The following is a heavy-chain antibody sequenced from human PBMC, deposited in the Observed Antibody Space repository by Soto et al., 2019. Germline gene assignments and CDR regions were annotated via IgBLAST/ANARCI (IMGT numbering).Heavy chain of an antibody. D-gene: IGHD2-2*01. J-gene: IGHJ3*02. CDR1: GFSLSTSGVG. CDR3: AHSRRRGDCSSTSCYRGQRKGDAFDI. Sequence: SGPTLVNPTQTLTLTCTFSGFSLSTSGVGVGWIRQPPGKALEWLALIYWDDDKRYSPSLKSRLTITKDTSKNQVVLTMTNMDPVDTATYYCAHSRRRGDCSSTSCYRGQRKGDAFDIWGQGTMVTVSS. V-gene: IGHV2-5*02. CDR2: IYWDDDK.